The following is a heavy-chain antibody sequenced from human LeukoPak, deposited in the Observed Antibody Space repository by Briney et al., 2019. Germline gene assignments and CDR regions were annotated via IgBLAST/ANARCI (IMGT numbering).Heavy chain of an antibody. J-gene: IGHJ4*02. Sequence: ASVKVSCKSSGYTFNGYYMHWVRQAPGQGLEWMGWINPNNGGTKYAQKFQGRVTMTRDTSISTAYMELSRLRSDDTAVYYCARVPPAIAAAAEDDYWGQGTLVTVSS. CDR2: INPNNGGT. D-gene: IGHD6-13*01. CDR1: GYTFNGYY. CDR3: ARVPPAIAAAAEDDY. V-gene: IGHV1-2*02.